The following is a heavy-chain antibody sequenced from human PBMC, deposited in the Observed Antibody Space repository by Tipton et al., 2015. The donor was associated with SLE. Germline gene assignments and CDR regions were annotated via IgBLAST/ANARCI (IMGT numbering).Heavy chain of an antibody. D-gene: IGHD3/OR15-3a*01. V-gene: IGHV4-59*08. CDR1: GGSISSFH. CDR2: IYYSGST. Sequence: TLSLTCTVSGGSISSFHWSWIRQPPGKGLEWIGYIYYSGSTTYNPSLKSRVTISVDTSKNQFSLKLSSVTAADTAFYYCARHAGLDYYFDYWGQGTLDTVSS. J-gene: IGHJ4*02. CDR3: ARHAGLDYYFDY.